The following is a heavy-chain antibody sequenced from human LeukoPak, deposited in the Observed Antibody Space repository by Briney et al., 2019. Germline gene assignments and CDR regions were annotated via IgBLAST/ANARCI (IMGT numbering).Heavy chain of an antibody. V-gene: IGHV1-18*01. CDR2: ISTNNGNT. CDR1: GYTFSTYG. Sequence: ASVKVSCKASGYTFSTYGINWVRQPPGQGLEWMGWISTNNGNTNYAQKFQDRVTMTRDTSTSTAYMELRSLGSDDTAVYYCARKGCFDNCYLFDYWGQGTLVTVSS. CDR3: ARKGCFDNCYLFDY. D-gene: IGHD1-20*01. J-gene: IGHJ4*02.